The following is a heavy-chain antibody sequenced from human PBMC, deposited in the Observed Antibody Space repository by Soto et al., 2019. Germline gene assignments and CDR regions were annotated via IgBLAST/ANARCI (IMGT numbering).Heavy chain of an antibody. CDR3: ARGAYHAYYTDV. CDR2: IKFDGSTT. J-gene: IGHJ6*03. CDR1: GFTFSNYW. D-gene: IGHD3-16*01. V-gene: IGHV3-74*01. Sequence: EVQLVESGGGLVQPGGSLRLSCAASGFTFSNYWMHWVRQGPGKGLVWVSRIKFDGSTTTYADSVKGRFTISRDNAENTVYLHMSSLGAEDTAVYYCARGAYHAYYTDVWGKGTTVSVSS.